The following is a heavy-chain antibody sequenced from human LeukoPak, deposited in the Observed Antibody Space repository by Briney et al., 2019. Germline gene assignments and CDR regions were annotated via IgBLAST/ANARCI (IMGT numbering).Heavy chain of an antibody. D-gene: IGHD5-12*01. CDR1: GFIFSQYS. CDR3: ARDAGNSGYGCDL. Sequence: GGSLRLSCEASGFIFSQYSINWVRQAPGKGLEWVSHIRSTGDTFYADSVKGRFTISRDNARNSLYLQMSSLRAEDTAMYYCARDAGNSGYGCDLWGQGNLDTASS. J-gene: IGHJ5*02. CDR2: IRSTGDT. V-gene: IGHV3-48*01.